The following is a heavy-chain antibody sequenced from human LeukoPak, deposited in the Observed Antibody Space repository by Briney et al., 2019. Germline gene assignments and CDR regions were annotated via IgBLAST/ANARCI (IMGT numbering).Heavy chain of an antibody. V-gene: IGHV3-7*04. CDR3: ARGLRYFDWLYALDY. Sequence: GGSLRLSCVASGFTFSSYWMTWVRQAPGKGLEWVANIKEDGGEGYYVDSVKGRFTVSRDNAKNSLYLQLTSLRAEDTAVYYCARGLRYFDWLYALDYWGQGTLVTVSS. CDR2: IKEDGGEG. CDR1: GFTFSSYW. J-gene: IGHJ4*02. D-gene: IGHD3-9*01.